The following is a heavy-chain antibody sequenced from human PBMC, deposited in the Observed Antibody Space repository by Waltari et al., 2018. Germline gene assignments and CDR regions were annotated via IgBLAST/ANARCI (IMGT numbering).Heavy chain of an antibody. V-gene: IGHV1-8*01. CDR1: GYTFTSYD. CDR3: ARGVLNIAVAGTGLGY. D-gene: IGHD6-19*01. CDR2: MNPNSGNT. Sequence: QLQLVQSGAEVKTPGASVKVSCKASGYTFTSYDISWVRQAARQGLEWMGWMNPNSGNTGYEQKFQGRVTMTRNTYISTAYMELSSLRSEDTAVYYCARGVLNIAVAGTGLGYWGQGTLVTVSS. J-gene: IGHJ4*02.